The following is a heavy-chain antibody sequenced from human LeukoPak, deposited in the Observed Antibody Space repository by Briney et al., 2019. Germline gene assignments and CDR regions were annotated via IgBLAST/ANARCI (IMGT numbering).Heavy chain of an antibody. V-gene: IGHV4-59*01. Sequence: PSETLSLTCTVSGGFISNYYWNWIRQPPGNGLEWIGYIYYNGNTNYNPSLNSRVTISVDTSKNQFSLKLSSVTAADSAMYHCARESYSGHAHFDYWGQGTLVTVSS. CDR3: ARESYSGHAHFDY. J-gene: IGHJ4*02. CDR1: GGFISNYY. D-gene: IGHD5-12*01. CDR2: IYYNGNT.